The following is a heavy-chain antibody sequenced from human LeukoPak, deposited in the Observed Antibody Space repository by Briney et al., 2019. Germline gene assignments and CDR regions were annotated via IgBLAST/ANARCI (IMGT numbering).Heavy chain of an antibody. CDR1: GFTFSSYG. V-gene: IGHV3-30*02. Sequence: GGSLRLSCAASGFTFSSYGMHWVRQAPGKGLEWVALIRFDGSNKYYADSVKGRFTISRDNSKNTLYLQMNSLRAEDTAVYYCAKGNYYDSSGYSYFDYWGQGTLVTVSS. J-gene: IGHJ4*02. CDR2: IRFDGSNK. D-gene: IGHD3-22*01. CDR3: AKGNYYDSSGYSYFDY.